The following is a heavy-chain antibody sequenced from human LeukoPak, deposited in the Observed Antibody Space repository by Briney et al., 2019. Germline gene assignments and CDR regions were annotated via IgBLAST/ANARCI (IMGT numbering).Heavy chain of an antibody. CDR2: INPNGGST. V-gene: IGHV1-46*01. CDR1: GYILTSYY. Sequence: GASVKVSCKASGYILTSYYMHWVRQAPGQGLEWMGIINPNGGSTTYAQKFQGRVIMTRDTSTSTVYMELSSLRSEDKAVYYCARAPLYSGYDLTIDFWGQGSLVTVSS. CDR3: ARAPLYSGYDLTIDF. D-gene: IGHD5-12*01. J-gene: IGHJ4*02.